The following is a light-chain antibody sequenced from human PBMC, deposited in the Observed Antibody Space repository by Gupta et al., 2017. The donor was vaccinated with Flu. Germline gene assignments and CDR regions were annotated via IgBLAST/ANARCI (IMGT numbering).Light chain of an antibody. CDR1: QSVSSN. Sequence: EIVMTQSPATLSVSPGERVTLSCRASQSVSSNLAWYQQKPGQAPRLLIHRASTRATGTPARFSGSGSETEFTLTISSLQSEDSAVYYCQQYNSWRTFGQGTKVEIK. CDR2: RAS. J-gene: IGKJ1*01. V-gene: IGKV3-15*01. CDR3: QQYNSWRT.